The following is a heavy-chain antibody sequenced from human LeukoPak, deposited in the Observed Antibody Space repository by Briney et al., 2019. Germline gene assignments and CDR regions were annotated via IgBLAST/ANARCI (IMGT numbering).Heavy chain of an antibody. V-gene: IGHV3-21*01. CDR1: GFTFSSYS. J-gene: IGHJ3*02. CDR3: ARFIFNGSGSYYLNDAFDI. CDR2: ISSSSSYI. D-gene: IGHD3-10*01. Sequence: PGGSLRLSCAASGFTFSSYSMNWVRQAPGKGLEWVSSISSSSSYIYYADSVKGRFTISRDNAKNSLYLQMNSLRAEDTAVYYCARFIFNGSGSYYLNDAFDIWGQGTMVTVSS.